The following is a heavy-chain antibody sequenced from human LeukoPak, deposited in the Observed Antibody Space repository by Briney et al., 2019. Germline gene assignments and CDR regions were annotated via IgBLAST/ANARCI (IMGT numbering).Heavy chain of an antibody. J-gene: IGHJ4*02. D-gene: IGHD4-17*01. V-gene: IGHV3-23*01. CDR3: VKTQTHFGDYRRDY. CDR2: ISDSGGST. Sequence: GGTLRLSCAASGFTFSSYGMSWVRQAPGKGLEWVSGISDSGGSTYYAESVKGRFTVSRDNSKNTLYMQMNTLRVEDTALYYCVKTQTHFGDYRRDYWGQGALVTVSS. CDR1: GFTFSSYG.